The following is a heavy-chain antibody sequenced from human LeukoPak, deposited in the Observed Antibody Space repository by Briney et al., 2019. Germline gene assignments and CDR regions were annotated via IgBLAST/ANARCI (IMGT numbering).Heavy chain of an antibody. V-gene: IGHV3-7*01. Sequence: PGGSLRLSCAASRFTFSTYWMTWVRQAPGKGLEWVANIKQDGSEKYYVDSVKGRFTISRDNAKNSLYLQMNSLRAEDTAVYYCARVCSSWYYYYYYYMDVWGKGTTVTVSS. CDR1: RFTFSTYW. D-gene: IGHD6-13*01. J-gene: IGHJ6*03. CDR2: IKQDGSEK. CDR3: ARVCSSWYYYYYYYMDV.